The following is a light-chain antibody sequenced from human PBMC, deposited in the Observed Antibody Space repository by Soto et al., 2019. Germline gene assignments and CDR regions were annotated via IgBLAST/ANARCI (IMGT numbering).Light chain of an antibody. Sequence: EIVSTQSPGTLSLSPGERATLSCRASQSVSSNYLAWYRQTPGQAPRLLISGASSRATGIPDRFSGSGSGTDFTLTISRLEPEDFAVYYCQLYDSSSLFSFGPGTKVEVK. CDR2: GAS. CDR1: QSVSSNY. CDR3: QLYDSSSLFS. J-gene: IGKJ3*01. V-gene: IGKV3-20*01.